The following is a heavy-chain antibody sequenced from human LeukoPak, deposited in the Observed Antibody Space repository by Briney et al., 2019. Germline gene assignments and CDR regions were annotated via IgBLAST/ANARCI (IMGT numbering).Heavy chain of an antibody. CDR3: ARGGRYAYFLDY. CDR2: ISGSGGGT. V-gene: IGHV3-21*01. J-gene: IGHJ4*02. D-gene: IGHD3-16*01. CDR1: GFTFSSYS. Sequence: GGSLRLSCAASGFTFSSYSMNWVRQAPGKGLEWVSAISGSGGGTYYADSVKGRFTISRDNAKNTVYVHMNSLRDEDTAVYYCARGGRYAYFLDYWGQGTLVTVSS.